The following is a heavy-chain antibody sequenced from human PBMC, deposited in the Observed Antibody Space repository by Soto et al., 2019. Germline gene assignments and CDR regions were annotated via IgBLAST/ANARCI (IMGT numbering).Heavy chain of an antibody. CDR2: IYYSGST. CDR3: AGTSYSSSSYYFDY. Sequence: SETLSLTCTVSGGSISSYYWSWIRQPPGKGLEWIGYIYYSGSTNYNPSLKSRVTISVDTSKNQFSRKLSSVTAADTSVYYCAGTSYSSSSYYFDYWGQGTLVTVSS. D-gene: IGHD6-6*01. CDR1: GGSISSYY. V-gene: IGHV4-59*01. J-gene: IGHJ4*02.